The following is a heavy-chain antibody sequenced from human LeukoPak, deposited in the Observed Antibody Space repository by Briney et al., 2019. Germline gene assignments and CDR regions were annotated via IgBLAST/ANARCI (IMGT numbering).Heavy chain of an antibody. Sequence: GGSLRLSCAASGFTFSSYAMSWVRQAPGKGLEWVADIEPDGSGKTYVDSVKGRFTISRDNAQQSLYLQMDTLTAEDTAVYYCVTSWVRQERDFWGQGTLVTVSS. CDR1: GFTFSSYA. V-gene: IGHV3-7*01. CDR2: IEPDGSGK. CDR3: VTSWVRQERDF. J-gene: IGHJ4*02. D-gene: IGHD3-10*01.